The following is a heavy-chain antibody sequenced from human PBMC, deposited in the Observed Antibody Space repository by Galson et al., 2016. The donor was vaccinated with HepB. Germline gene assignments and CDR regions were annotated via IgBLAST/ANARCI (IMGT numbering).Heavy chain of an antibody. V-gene: IGHV1-3*01. Sequence: SVKVSCKGSGYNFTAYPMHWVRQAPGQRLEWMGWINSIYGSTRYSETFQDRVSITTDTSASTVYLEMSSLKSEDTAVYYCASDRATWLGEFDSWGQGTLVTVSS. CDR3: ASDRATWLGEFDS. J-gene: IGHJ4*02. CDR2: INSIYGST. CDR1: GYNFTAYP. D-gene: IGHD3-10*01.